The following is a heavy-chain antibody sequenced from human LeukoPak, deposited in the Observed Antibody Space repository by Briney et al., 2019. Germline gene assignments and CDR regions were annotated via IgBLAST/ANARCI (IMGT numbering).Heavy chain of an antibody. CDR2: IIPIFDTA. V-gene: IGHV1-69*05. D-gene: IGHD5-24*01. J-gene: IGHJ4*02. CDR3: ARVSRDGYNYFDY. CDR1: GGTFSSYA. Sequence: GASVKVSCKASGGTFSSYAISWVRQAPGQGLEWMGGIIPIFDTANYAQKFQGRVTITTDESTSTAYMELSSLRSEDTAVYYCARVSRDGYNYFDYWGQGTLVTVSS.